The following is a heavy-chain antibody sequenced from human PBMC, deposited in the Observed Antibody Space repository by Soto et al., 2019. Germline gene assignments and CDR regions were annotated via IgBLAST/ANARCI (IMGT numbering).Heavy chain of an antibody. J-gene: IGHJ4*02. V-gene: IGHV1-18*01. Sequence: ASVKVSCKASGYTFTSYGISWVRQAPGQGLEWMGWISAYNGNTNYAQKLQGRVTMTTDTSTSTAYMELRSLRSDDTAVYYCAGYLPLWFGFTIPSIDYWGQGTLITVSS. CDR2: ISAYNGNT. D-gene: IGHD3-16*01. CDR3: AGYLPLWFGFTIPSIDY. CDR1: GYTFTSYG.